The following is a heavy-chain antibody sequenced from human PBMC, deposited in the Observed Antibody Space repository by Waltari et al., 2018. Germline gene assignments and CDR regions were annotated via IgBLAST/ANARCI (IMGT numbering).Heavy chain of an antibody. Sequence: QVQLVESGGGVVQPGRSLRLSCAASGFTFSSYAMHWVRQAPGKGLEWVAVISYDGSNKYYADSVKGRFTISRDNSKNTLYLQMNSLRAEDTAVYYCARGEYPLWIFGVALHGWGQGTLVTVSS. CDR1: GFTFSSYA. J-gene: IGHJ4*02. V-gene: IGHV3-30-3*01. CDR3: ARGEYPLWIFGVALHG. D-gene: IGHD3-3*01. CDR2: ISYDGSNK.